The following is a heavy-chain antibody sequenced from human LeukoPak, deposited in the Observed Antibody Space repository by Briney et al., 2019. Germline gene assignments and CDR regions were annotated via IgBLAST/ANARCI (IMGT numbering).Heavy chain of an antibody. D-gene: IGHD2-2*02. CDR2: INHSGST. V-gene: IGHV4-34*01. CDR3: ARRERYCSSTSCYKNAFDI. CDR1: GGSFSGYY. Sequence: SETLSLTFAVYGGSFSGYYWSWIRQPPGKGLEWIGDINHSGSTNYNPSLKSRVTISVDTSKNQFSLKLSSVTAADTAVYYCARRERYCSSTSCYKNAFDIWGQGTMVTVSS. J-gene: IGHJ3*02.